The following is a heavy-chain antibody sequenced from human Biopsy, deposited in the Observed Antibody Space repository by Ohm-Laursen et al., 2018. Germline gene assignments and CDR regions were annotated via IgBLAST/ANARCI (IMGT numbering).Heavy chain of an antibody. CDR2: INPNGGDT. V-gene: IGHV1-2*02. Sequence: ASVKVSCKASGYTFTGHYMHWVRQAPGQGLEWMGWINPNGGDTNYAQKFQGRVTMTTDTSVSTAYMELSGLTFDDTAVYYCARASMIRGVMDVDYWGQGTLVIGSS. J-gene: IGHJ4*02. D-gene: IGHD3-10*01. CDR3: ARASMIRGVMDVDY. CDR1: GYTFTGHY.